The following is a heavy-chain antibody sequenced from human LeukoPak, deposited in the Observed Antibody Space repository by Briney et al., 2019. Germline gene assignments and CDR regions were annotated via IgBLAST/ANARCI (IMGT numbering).Heavy chain of an antibody. J-gene: IGHJ4*02. D-gene: IGHD6-6*01. V-gene: IGHV3-53*01. CDR1: GFTVSSNY. CDR3: ARDSSSVTTDY. Sequence: QPGGSLRLSCAASGFTVSSNYMTWVRQAPGNGLEWVSGIYSGGSTYYADSVKGRFTISRDNSKNTLYLQMNNLRAEDTAVYYCARDSSSVTTDYWGQGTLVTVSS. CDR2: IYSGGST.